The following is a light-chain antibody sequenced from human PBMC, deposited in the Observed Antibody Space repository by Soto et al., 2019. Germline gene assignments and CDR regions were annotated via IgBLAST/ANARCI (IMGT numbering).Light chain of an antibody. CDR3: QAWDSSTVV. CDR2: QDS. Sequence: SYELTQPPSVSVSPGQTASITCSGDKLGDKYASWYQQKPGQSPVLVIYQDSKRPSGIPERFSGSNSGNTATLTISGTQAMDEADDYCQAWDSSTVVVCGGTKLTVL. J-gene: IGLJ2*01. V-gene: IGLV3-1*01. CDR1: KLGDKY.